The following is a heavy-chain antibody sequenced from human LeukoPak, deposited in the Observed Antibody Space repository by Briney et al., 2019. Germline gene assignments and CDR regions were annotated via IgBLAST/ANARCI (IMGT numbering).Heavy chain of an antibody. J-gene: IGHJ4*02. CDR3: ARTIIDSSGYLDY. D-gene: IGHD3-22*01. CDR1: GFTFSDYY. V-gene: IGHV3-11*01. CDR2: ISSSGSTI. Sequence: PGESLRLSCAASGFTFSDYYMSWIRQAPGKGLEWVSYISSSGSTIYYADSVKGRFTISRDNAKNSLYLQMNSLRAEDTAVYYCARTIIDSSGYLDYWGQGTLVTVSS.